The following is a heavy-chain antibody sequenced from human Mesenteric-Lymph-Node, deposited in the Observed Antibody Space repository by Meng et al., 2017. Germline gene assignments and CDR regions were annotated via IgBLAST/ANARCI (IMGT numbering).Heavy chain of an antibody. CDR1: GYTFTSYA. Sequence: SVKVSCKASGYTFTSYAMNWVRQAPGQGLEWMGRIIPILGIANYAQRFQGRVTITADKSTSTAYMELSSLRSEDTAVYYCASDSSITMIVVVTPYYYYGMDVWGQGTTVTVSS. J-gene: IGHJ6*02. V-gene: IGHV1-69*04. CDR3: ASDSSITMIVVVTPYYYYGMDV. D-gene: IGHD3-22*01. CDR2: IIPILGIA.